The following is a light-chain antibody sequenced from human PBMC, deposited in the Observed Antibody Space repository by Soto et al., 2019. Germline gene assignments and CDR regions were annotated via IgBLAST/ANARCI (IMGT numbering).Light chain of an antibody. Sequence: DIQMTQSQSSRSASVGEXVTITCRASETINNYLNLYQLXQGXAPKXXXDAXSTLQTGGPSRFTGSGSGTDFTRTIISLQPEDYASYFCQQSYRMTYAFGPGTNVDIK. J-gene: IGKJ3*01. V-gene: IGKV1-39*01. CDR3: QQSYRMTYA. CDR1: ETINNY. CDR2: AXS.